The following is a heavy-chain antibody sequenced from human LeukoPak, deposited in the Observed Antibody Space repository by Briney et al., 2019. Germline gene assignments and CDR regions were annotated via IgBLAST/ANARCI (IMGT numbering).Heavy chain of an antibody. CDR1: GGSFSGFY. V-gene: IGHV4-34*01. J-gene: IGHJ4*02. D-gene: IGHD3-10*01. CDR3: ARGRKGGSAL. Sequence: SETLSLTCDVYGGSFSGFYWNWIRQPPGKGLEWIGEIDHSGSTNYNPSLKSRVIISVDRANNQFSLKLSSVTAADTAFYYCARGRKGGSALWGQRTLVTVSS. CDR2: IDHSGST.